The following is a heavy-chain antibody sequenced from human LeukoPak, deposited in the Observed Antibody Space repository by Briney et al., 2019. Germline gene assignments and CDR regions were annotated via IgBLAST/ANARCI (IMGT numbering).Heavy chain of an antibody. Sequence: GGSLRLSCAASGFTFSSYAMSWVRQAPGKGLEWVSAISGSGGSTYYADSVKGRFTISRDNSKNTLYLQMNGLRAEDTAVYYCAKRDVDSDAFDIWGQGTMVTVSS. D-gene: IGHD3/OR15-3a*01. CDR2: ISGSGGST. V-gene: IGHV3-23*01. CDR1: GFTFSSYA. CDR3: AKRDVDSDAFDI. J-gene: IGHJ3*02.